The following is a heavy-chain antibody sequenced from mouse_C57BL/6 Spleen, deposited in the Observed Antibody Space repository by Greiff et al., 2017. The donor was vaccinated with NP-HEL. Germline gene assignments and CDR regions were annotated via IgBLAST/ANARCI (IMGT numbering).Heavy chain of an antibody. V-gene: IGHV2-2*01. J-gene: IGHJ1*03. CDR1: GFSLTSYG. CDR3: ARGGIITTVVANWYFDV. D-gene: IGHD1-1*01. Sequence: QVQLQQSGPGLVQPSQSLSITCTVSGFSLTSYGVHWVRQSPGKGLSWLGVIWSGGSTDYNAAFISRLSISKDNSKSQVFFKMNSLQADDTAIYYGARGGIITTVVANWYFDVWGTGTTVTVSS. CDR2: IWSGGST.